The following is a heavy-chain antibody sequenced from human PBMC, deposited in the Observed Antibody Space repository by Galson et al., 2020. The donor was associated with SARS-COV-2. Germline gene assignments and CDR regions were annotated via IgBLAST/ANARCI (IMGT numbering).Heavy chain of an antibody. D-gene: IGHD1-20*01. CDR1: GFSLSTSGVG. CDR2: IYWDDDK. V-gene: IGHV2-5*02. CDR3: ALRDSLTSFDY. J-gene: IGHJ4*02. Sequence: SGPTLVKPTHTLTITCTFSGFSLSTSGVGVGWIRQPPGKALEWLALIYWDDDKRYSPSLKSRITITKDTSKNQVVLTMTNMDPVDTATYYCALRDSLTSFDYWGQGTLVTVSS.